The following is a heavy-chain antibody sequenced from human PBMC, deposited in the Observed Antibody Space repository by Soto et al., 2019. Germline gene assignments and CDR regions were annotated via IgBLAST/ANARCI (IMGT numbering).Heavy chain of an antibody. CDR2: IYNSGST. CDR3: ARESDSGGYYFDY. Sequence: SETLSLTCTVSGGSVSSGSYYWSWIRQPPGKGLEWIGYIYNSGSTNYNPSLKSRVTISVDTSKNHFSLRMSSVTAADTAVYYCARESDSGGYYFDYWGRGTLVTVSS. CDR1: GGSVSSGSYY. D-gene: IGHD3-10*01. J-gene: IGHJ4*02. V-gene: IGHV4-61*03.